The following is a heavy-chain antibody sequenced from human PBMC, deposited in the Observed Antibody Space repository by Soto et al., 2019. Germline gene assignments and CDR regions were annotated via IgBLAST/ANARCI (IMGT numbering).Heavy chain of an antibody. J-gene: IGHJ5*02. CDR2: ISPTSSYI. CDR3: AIDSPPAAPYSSAWTGWFDP. V-gene: IGHV3-21*01. CDR1: GFSFSSYT. D-gene: IGHD6-19*01. Sequence: EVQLVESGGGLVKPGGSLRLSCAASGFSFSSYTMNWVRQAPGKVLDWVSAISPTSSYIYYADSVKGRVTISRDNAKNSLYLQLNSLRAEDTAVYYCAIDSPPAAPYSSAWTGWFDPWGQGTLVTVSS.